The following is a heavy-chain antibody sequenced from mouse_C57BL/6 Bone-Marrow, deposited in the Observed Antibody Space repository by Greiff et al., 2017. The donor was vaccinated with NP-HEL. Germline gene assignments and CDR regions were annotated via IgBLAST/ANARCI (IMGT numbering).Heavy chain of an antibody. CDR2: IYPSDSYT. V-gene: IGHV1-69*01. J-gene: IGHJ2*01. Sequence: VQLQQPGAELVMPWASVKLFRKASGYTFTSYWIHWVKQRPGQGPEWIGEIYPSDSYTNYKQKFKGKFTLTVDKSSSTAYMQLSSLTSEDSAVYYCARRDYAYFDYWGQGTTLTVSS. CDR3: ARRDYAYFDY. D-gene: IGHD1-1*01. CDR1: GYTFTSYW.